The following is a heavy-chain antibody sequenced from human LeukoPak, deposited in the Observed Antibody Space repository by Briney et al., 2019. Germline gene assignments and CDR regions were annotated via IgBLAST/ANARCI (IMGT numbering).Heavy chain of an antibody. V-gene: IGHV3-23*01. CDR2: ISSTGGRT. Sequence: GGSLRLPCAASGFTFSSYAMSWVRQAPGKGLEWVSAISSTGGRTYYADSVKGRFTISRDNSRSTVYLQMNSLRAEDTAVYYCAKESPYGDNRLYYFDYWGQGTLVTVSS. D-gene: IGHD4-17*01. CDR3: AKESPYGDNRLYYFDY. CDR1: GFTFSSYA. J-gene: IGHJ4*02.